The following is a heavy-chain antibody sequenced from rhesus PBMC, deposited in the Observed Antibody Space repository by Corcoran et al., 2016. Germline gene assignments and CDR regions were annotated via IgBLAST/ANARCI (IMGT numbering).Heavy chain of an antibody. D-gene: IGHD1-44*01. CDR2: VDLEDGEE. V-gene: IGHV1-111*02. CDR3: ATDQGGRTTGGKSIWYFDL. J-gene: IGHJ2*01. CDR1: GYIFTYYY. Sequence: EVQLVQSGAEVKNPGASVKISCKASGYIFTYYYLHWVRQAPGKGHDGMGRVDLEDGEEIHAQKFQNRVTITADTSTDTSFMELSSLRSEDTAVYYCATDQGGRTTGGKSIWYFDLWGPGTPITISS.